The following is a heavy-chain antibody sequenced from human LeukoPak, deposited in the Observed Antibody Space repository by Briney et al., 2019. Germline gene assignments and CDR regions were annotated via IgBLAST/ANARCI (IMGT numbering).Heavy chain of an antibody. CDR1: DYPLSSGYF. CDR3: AREHCAGGYCYFLDY. Sequence: PSETLSLTCSVSDYPLSSGYFWGWIRQPPQKGLEWIATISHSGSTYFNPSLKSRLIVSIDASKNQVSLSLTSVTAADTAVYYCAREHCAGGYCYFLDYWGPGILVTVSS. V-gene: IGHV4-38-2*02. J-gene: IGHJ4*02. D-gene: IGHD2-21*01. CDR2: ISHSGST.